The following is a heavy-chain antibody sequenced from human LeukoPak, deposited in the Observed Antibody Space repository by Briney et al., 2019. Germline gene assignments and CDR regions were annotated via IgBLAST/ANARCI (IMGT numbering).Heavy chain of an antibody. J-gene: IGHJ2*01. V-gene: IGHV4-39*01. CDR3: AGHGRVEGYFDR. CDR1: RGSISSGTSY. D-gene: IGHD1-1*01. Sequence: SETLSLTCTVSRGSISSGTSYWGWIRQPPGKGLEWIGSIFYGGSTYYNPSLKSRVTMSVDTSKNKFSLKLSSVAAADTAVSYCAGHGRVEGYFDRWGRGTLVTVCS. CDR2: IFYGGST.